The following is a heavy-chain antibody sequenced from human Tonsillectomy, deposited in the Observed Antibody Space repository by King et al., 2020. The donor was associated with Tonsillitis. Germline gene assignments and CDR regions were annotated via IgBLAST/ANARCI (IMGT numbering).Heavy chain of an antibody. V-gene: IGHV3-9*01. CDR1: GFTFDDYA. CDR2: SSWNSGSI. Sequence: VQLVESGGGLVQPGRSLRLSCAASGFTFDDYAMHWVRQAPGKGLEWVSGSSWNSGSIGYADSVKGRFTISRDNAKNSLYLQMNSLRAEDTALYYCAKEGPLGYFDYWGQGTLVTVSS. CDR3: AKEGPLGYFDY. J-gene: IGHJ4*02.